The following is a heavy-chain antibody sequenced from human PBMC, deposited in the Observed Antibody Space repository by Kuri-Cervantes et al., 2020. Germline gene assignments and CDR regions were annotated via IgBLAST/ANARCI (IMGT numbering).Heavy chain of an antibody. J-gene: IGHJ4*02. CDR3: ARGGVAVAGTRGGGDY. CDR1: GFTFSSYS. D-gene: IGHD6-19*01. Sequence: GESLKISCAASGFTFSSYSMNWVRQAPGKGLEWVSSISSSSSYIYYADSVKGRFTISRENAKNSLYLQMNSLRAEDTAVYYCARGGVAVAGTRGGGDYWGQGTLVTVSS. CDR2: ISSSSSYI. V-gene: IGHV3-21*01.